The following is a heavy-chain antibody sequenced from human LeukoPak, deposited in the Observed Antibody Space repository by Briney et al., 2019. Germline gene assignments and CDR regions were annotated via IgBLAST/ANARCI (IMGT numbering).Heavy chain of an antibody. CDR3: ARTSYSSSSFPFDY. Sequence: PSETLSLTCTVSGGSTSSYYWSWIRQPPGKGLEWIGYIYYSGSTNYNPSLRSRVTISVDTSKNQFSLKLSSVTAADTAVYYCARTSYSSSSFPFDYWGQGTLVTVSS. D-gene: IGHD6-6*01. J-gene: IGHJ4*02. V-gene: IGHV4-59*01. CDR1: GGSTSSYY. CDR2: IYYSGST.